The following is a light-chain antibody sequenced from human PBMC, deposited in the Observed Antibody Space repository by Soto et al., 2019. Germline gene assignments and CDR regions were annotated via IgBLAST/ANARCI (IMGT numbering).Light chain of an antibody. J-gene: IGKJ2*01. CDR1: QSVSSSY. V-gene: IGKV3-20*01. CDR3: QQNYNNPRT. CDR2: VAS. Sequence: EIVLTQSPGTLSLSPGERATLSCRASQSVSSSYLAWYQQKPGQAPRLLIYVASTRATGIPNRFSGSGSGTDFPLTISGLEPEDFATYYCQQNYNNPRTFGQGTKWIS.